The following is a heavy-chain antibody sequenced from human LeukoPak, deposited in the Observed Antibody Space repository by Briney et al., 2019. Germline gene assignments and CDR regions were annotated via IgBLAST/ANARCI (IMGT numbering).Heavy chain of an antibody. CDR3: AREDTAMVNYYYYGMDV. D-gene: IGHD5-18*01. V-gene: IGHV3-48*03. CDR2: ISSSGSTM. CDR1: GFTFSSYE. Sequence: GGSLRLSCAASGFTFSSYEMNWVRQAPGKGLEWVSYISSSGSTMYYADSVKGRFTISRDNAKNSLYLQMNSLRAEDTAVYYCAREDTAMVNYYYYGMDVWGQGTTVTVSS. J-gene: IGHJ6*02.